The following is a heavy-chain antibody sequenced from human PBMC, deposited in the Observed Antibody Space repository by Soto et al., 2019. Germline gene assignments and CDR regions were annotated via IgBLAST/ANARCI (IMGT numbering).Heavy chain of an antibody. Sequence: EVQLLESGGSLVQPGGSLRLSCAASGFNFSTHAMGWVRQAPGKGLEWVSAISGSGAATYYADPVKGRVTRSRDNSKYTLYLQMNRLRAGDTAVYYCATDTKGTGTNVSYDFWGQGSLVTVSS. CDR2: ISGSGAAT. V-gene: IGHV3-23*01. J-gene: IGHJ4*02. D-gene: IGHD1-7*01. CDR1: GFNFSTHA. CDR3: ATDTKGTGTNVSYDF.